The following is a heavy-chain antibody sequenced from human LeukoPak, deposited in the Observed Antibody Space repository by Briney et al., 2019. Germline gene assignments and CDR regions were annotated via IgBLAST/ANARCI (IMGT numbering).Heavy chain of an antibody. CDR1: GFTFSRYW. CDR3: ARDYYDSSGYLSGMDV. V-gene: IGHV3-74*01. D-gene: IGHD3-22*01. Sequence: GGSLRLSCAASGFTFSRYWMHWVRQAPGKGLVWVSRINRDGSSTSYADSVKGRFTISRDNAKNTLFLHMNSLRAEDTAVYYCARDYYDSSGYLSGMDVWGQGTAVTVSS. J-gene: IGHJ6*02. CDR2: INRDGSST.